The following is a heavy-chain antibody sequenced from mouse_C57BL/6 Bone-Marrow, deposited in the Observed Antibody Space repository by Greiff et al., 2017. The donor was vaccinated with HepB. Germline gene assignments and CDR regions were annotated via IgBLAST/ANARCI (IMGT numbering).Heavy chain of an antibody. CDR1: GYTFTSYW. Sequence: QVQLKQSGAELVKPGASVKLSCKASGYTFTSYWMHWVKQRPGRGLEWIGRIDPNSGGTKYNEKFKSKATLTVDKPSSTAYMQLSSLTSEDSAVYYCAGHDYDVPYYFDYWGQGTTLTVSS. J-gene: IGHJ2*01. CDR2: IDPNSGGT. CDR3: AGHDYDVPYYFDY. V-gene: IGHV1-72*01. D-gene: IGHD2-4*01.